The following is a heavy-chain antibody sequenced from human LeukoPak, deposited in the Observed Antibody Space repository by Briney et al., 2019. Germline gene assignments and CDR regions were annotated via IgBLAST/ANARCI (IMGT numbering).Heavy chain of an antibody. J-gene: IGHJ6*03. CDR3: ARWGRYGSGPYYYYMDV. Sequence: PSETLSLTCTVSGGSISSYYWSWIRQPAGKGLEWIRRIYTSGSTNYNPSLKSRVTISVDKSKNQFSLKLSSVTAADTAVYYCARWGRYGSGPYYYYMDVWGKGTTVTVSS. V-gene: IGHV4-4*07. CDR1: GGSISSYY. CDR2: IYTSGST. D-gene: IGHD3-10*01.